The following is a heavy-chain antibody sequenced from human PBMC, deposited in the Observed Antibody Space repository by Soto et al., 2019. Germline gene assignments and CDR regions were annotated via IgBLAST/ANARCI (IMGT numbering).Heavy chain of an antibody. CDR1: GFTVSTKY. D-gene: IGHD3-16*01. V-gene: IGHV3-66*01. J-gene: IGHJ4*02. CDR3: ARDPWAADY. Sequence: EAQLVESGGGLVQPGGSLRLSCAASGFTVSTKYMSWVRQAPGKGLEWVSVIYSGGSTFYADSVRGRFTISRDNSKNTVNLQMISLRAEDTAVYYCARDPWAADYWGQGTLVTVSS. CDR2: IYSGGST.